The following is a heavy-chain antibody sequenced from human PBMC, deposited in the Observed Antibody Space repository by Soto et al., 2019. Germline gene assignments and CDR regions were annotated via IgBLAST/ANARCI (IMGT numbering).Heavy chain of an antibody. CDR2: TGSI. D-gene: IGHD1-1*01. CDR1: GGSINGYT. CDR3: ARDSHNDTGRSFDY. Sequence: SETLSLTCIVSGGSINGYTWSWFRQPAGKELEWIGRTGSINYNPSLKSRVTMSVDTSKNQFSLKLDSVTAADTAVYYCARDSHNDTGRSFDYWGPGTLVTVSS. V-gene: IGHV4-4*07. J-gene: IGHJ4*02.